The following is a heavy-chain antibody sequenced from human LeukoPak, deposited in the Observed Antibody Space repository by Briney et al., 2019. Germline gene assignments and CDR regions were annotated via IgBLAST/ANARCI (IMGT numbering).Heavy chain of an antibody. V-gene: IGHV4-39*01. CDR3: ARHGIDNYDPSAYSNWFDP. Sequence: SETLSLTCTVSGDSMSSSSYYWGWIRQPPGKGLEWSASIYYSGSTFYNPSLRSRVTISVDKSRNRFSLKLSSVTASDTSVYYCARHGIDNYDPSAYSNWFDPWGQGTLVTVSS. D-gene: IGHD3-22*01. CDR2: IYYSGST. CDR1: GDSMSSSSYY. J-gene: IGHJ5*01.